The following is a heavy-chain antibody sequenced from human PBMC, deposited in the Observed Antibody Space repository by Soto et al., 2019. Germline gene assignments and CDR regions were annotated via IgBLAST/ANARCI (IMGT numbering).Heavy chain of an antibody. Sequence: ETLSLTCTVSGGSISSSSYYWGWIRQPPGKGLEWIGSIYYSGSTYYNPSLKSRVTISVDTSKNQFSLKLSSVTAADTAVYYCARLSIAVAGDYYYYYGMDVWGQGTTVTVSS. V-gene: IGHV4-39*01. CDR3: ARLSIAVAGDYYYYYGMDV. CDR1: GGSISSSSYY. D-gene: IGHD6-19*01. CDR2: IYYSGST. J-gene: IGHJ6*02.